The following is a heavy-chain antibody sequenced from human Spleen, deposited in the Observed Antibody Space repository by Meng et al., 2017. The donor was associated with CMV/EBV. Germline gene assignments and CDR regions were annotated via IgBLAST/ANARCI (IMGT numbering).Heavy chain of an antibody. V-gene: IGHV3-30*04. CDR1: GFTFSGYP. J-gene: IGHJ6*02. CDR3: ARPLGLGGMDV. CDR2: ISYDGSDK. D-gene: IGHD7-27*01. Sequence: SCAASGFTFSGYPMHWVRQAPGKGLEWVAVISYDGSDKYCADSVKGRFTISRDNSKNTLYLQMNSLRVEDTAVYYCARPLGLGGMDVWGQGTTVTVSS.